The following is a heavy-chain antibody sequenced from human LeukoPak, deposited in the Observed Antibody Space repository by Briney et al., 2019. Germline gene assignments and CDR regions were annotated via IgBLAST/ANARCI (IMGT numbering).Heavy chain of an antibody. CDR2: IYYSGST. D-gene: IGHD2-8*01. V-gene: IGHV4-59*01. CDR3: ARGYCTNGVCYFDY. CDR1: GGSISSYY. Sequence: PSETLSLTCTVSGGSISSYYWSWIRQPPGKGLEWLGYIYYSGSTNYNPSLKSRVTISVDTSKNQSSLKLSSVTAADTAVYYCARGYCTNGVCYFDYWGQGTLVTVSS. J-gene: IGHJ4*02.